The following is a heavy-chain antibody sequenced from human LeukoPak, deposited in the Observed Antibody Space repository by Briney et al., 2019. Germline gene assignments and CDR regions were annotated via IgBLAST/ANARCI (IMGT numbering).Heavy chain of an antibody. CDR1: GFTFSSNW. J-gene: IGHJ3*02. CDR3: AGDPYSTGGYAAFDI. D-gene: IGHD2-8*02. CDR2: IKQDGSEK. V-gene: IGHV3-7*01. Sequence: PGGSLRLSCAASGFTFSSNWMTWVRQAPGKGLEWVANIKQDGSEKQYVDSVKGRFTISRDNAKNSLYLQMNSLRVEDTAVYYCAGDPYSTGGYAAFDIWGQGTMVTVSS.